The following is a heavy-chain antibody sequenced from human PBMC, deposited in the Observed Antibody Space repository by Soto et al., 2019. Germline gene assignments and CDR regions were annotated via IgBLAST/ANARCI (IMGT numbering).Heavy chain of an antibody. CDR3: ARGKDGRRAGTYYFDMDV. CDR2: IKQDGSEK. J-gene: IGHJ6*03. V-gene: IGHV3-7*01. D-gene: IGHD1-1*01. CDR1: GFSNRDYW. Sequence: EEQLVESGGGLVQPGGSLRLSCAASGFSNRDYWMTWVRQAPGKGLDWVANIKQDGSEKFYVDSLKGRFTISRDNAKNSVYLLMNSLRADDTAVYYCARGKDGRRAGTYYFDMDVWGKGTTVTLSS.